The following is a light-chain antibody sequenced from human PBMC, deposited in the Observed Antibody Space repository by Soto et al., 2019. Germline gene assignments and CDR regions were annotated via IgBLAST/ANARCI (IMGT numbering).Light chain of an antibody. Sequence: NFILTQPHSVSESPEKTVTISCTRSSGSIGSNYVQWYQQRPGSAPIIIIYDDDQRASGVPDRFSGSIDGPSNSASLTISGLKTEDEGDYYCQSYDSSNVWVFGGGTKLTVL. V-gene: IGLV6-57*04. J-gene: IGLJ3*02. CDR3: QSYDSSNVWV. CDR1: SGSIGSNY. CDR2: DDD.